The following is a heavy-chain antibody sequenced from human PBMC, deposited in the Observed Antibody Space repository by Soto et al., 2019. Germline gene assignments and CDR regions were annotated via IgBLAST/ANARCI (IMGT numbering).Heavy chain of an antibody. J-gene: IGHJ5*02. Sequence: SETLALPCAVYGGSFSCYYWSWIRQPPGKGLEWIGEINHSGSTNYNPSLKSRVTISVDTSKNQFSLKLSSVTAADTAVYYCARGWLKGGWFDPWGQGTLVTVSS. D-gene: IGHD5-12*01. CDR3: ARGWLKGGWFDP. V-gene: IGHV4-34*01. CDR2: INHSGST. CDR1: GGSFSCYY.